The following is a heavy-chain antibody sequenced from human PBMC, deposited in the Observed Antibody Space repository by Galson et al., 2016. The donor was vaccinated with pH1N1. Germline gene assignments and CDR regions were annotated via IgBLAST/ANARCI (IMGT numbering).Heavy chain of an antibody. CDR1: GFSFSSYW. J-gene: IGHJ4*02. Sequence: SLRLSCAASGFSFSSYWMSWVRQAPGKGLEWVANIKQDGTEKYYVASVKGRFPISRDNAKNSLYLQMNSLRVEDTAVYYCVRAIGAKSAYWGQGTLVTVSS. CDR3: VRAIGAKSAY. V-gene: IGHV3-7*04. D-gene: IGHD4/OR15-4a*01. CDR2: IKQDGTEK.